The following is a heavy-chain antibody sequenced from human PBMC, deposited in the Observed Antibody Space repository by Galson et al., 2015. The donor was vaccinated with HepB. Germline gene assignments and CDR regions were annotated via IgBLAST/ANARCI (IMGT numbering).Heavy chain of an antibody. CDR2: IYYSGST. V-gene: IGHV4-59*08. Sequence: ETLSLTCTVSGGSISSYYWSWIRQPPGKGLEWIGYIYYSGSTNYNPSLESRATISLDTSKNQFSLKLSSVTAADTAVYYCARHSPSGWSHYFDYWGQGTLVTVSS. CDR3: ARHSPSGWSHYFDY. J-gene: IGHJ4*02. CDR1: GGSISSYY. D-gene: IGHD6-19*01.